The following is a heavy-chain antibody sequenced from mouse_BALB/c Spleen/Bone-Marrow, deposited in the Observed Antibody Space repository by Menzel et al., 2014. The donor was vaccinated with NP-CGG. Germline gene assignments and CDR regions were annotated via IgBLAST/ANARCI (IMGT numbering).Heavy chain of an antibody. J-gene: IGHJ2*02. CDR2: IYPGDFNT. D-gene: IGHD3-1*01. V-gene: IGHV1S56*01. Sequence: QVQLQQSGPELVKPGASVRISCKASGYTFTSYYVHWVRQRPGQGLEWIGWIYPGDFNTKYNEKFKGKATLTADKSSSTAYMQLSSLTSEDSAVYYCARRSTARATWYFDYWGQGTSLTVSS. CDR1: GYTFTSYY. CDR3: ARRSTARATWYFDY.